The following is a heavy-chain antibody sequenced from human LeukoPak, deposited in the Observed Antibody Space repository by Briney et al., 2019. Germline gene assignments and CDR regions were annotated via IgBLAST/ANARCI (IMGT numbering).Heavy chain of an antibody. V-gene: IGHV4-30-4*08. J-gene: IGHJ4*02. D-gene: IGHD2-21*02. CDR1: GGSISSGGYY. Sequence: SQTLSLTCTVSGGSISSGGYYWSWIRQHPGTGLEWIGYIYYSGSTYYNPSLKSRVTISVDTSKNQFSLKLSSVTAADTAVYYCARVAYCGGDCYSEPIDYWGQGTLVTVSS. CDR3: ARVAYCGGDCYSEPIDY. CDR2: IYYSGST.